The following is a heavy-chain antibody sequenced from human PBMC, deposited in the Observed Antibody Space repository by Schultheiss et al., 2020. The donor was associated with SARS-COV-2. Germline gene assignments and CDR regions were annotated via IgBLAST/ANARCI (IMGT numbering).Heavy chain of an antibody. V-gene: IGHV3-30*01. CDR3: ARAAVAYYYFDY. Sequence: GESLKISCAASGFTFSSYAMHWVRQAPGKGLEWVAVISYDGSNKYYADSVKGRFTISRDNSKNTLYLQMNSLRAEDTAVYYCARAAVAYYYFDYWGQGTLVTVSS. D-gene: IGHD6-19*01. J-gene: IGHJ4*02. CDR2: ISYDGSNK. CDR1: GFTFSSYA.